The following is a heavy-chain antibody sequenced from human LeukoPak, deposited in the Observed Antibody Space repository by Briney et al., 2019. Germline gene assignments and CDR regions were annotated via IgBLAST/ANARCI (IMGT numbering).Heavy chain of an antibody. J-gene: IGHJ4*02. CDR2: MSYDGSNK. CDR3: ARDGDYDYVWGSYRRRTFDY. Sequence: GGSLRLSCAASGFTFSSYAMHWVRQAPGKGLEWVAVMSYDGSNKYYADSVRGRFTISRDNSKNTLYLQMNSLRAEDTAVYYCARDGDYDYVWGSYRRRTFDYWGQGTLVTVSS. V-gene: IGHV3-30*04. D-gene: IGHD3-16*02. CDR1: GFTFSSYA.